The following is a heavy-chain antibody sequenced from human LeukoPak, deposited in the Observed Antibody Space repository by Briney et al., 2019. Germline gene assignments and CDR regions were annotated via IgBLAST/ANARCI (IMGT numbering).Heavy chain of an antibody. CDR2: IYHSGST. D-gene: IGHD4-11*01. V-gene: IGHV4-30-2*01. CDR1: GGSISSGGYS. J-gene: IGHJ4*02. Sequence: NASETLSLTCAVSGGSISSGGYSWSWIRQPPGKGLEWIGYIYHSGSTYYNPSLKSRVTISVDRSKNQFSLKLSSVTAADTAVYYCARSTVTPPYYFDYWGQGTLVTVSS. CDR3: ARSTVTPPYYFDY.